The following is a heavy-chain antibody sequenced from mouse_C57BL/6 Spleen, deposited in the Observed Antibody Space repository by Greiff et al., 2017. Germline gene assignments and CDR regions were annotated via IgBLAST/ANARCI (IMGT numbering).Heavy chain of an antibody. J-gene: IGHJ2*01. V-gene: IGHV7-3*01. Sequence: EVQLVESGGGLVQPGGSLSLSCAASGFTFTDYYMSWVRQPPGQALEWLGFIRNKANGYTTEYSASVKGRFTISRDNSQSILYLQMNALRAEDSATYYCARSFSTAHYFDYWGQGTTLTVSS. D-gene: IGHD1-2*01. CDR2: IRNKANGYTT. CDR3: ARSFSTAHYFDY. CDR1: GFTFTDYY.